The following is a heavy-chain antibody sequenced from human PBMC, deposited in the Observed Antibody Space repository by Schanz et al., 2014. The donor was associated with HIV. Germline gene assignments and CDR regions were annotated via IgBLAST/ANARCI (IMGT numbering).Heavy chain of an antibody. CDR3: AKGQRGIVRGDIDY. CDR2: ISYDGSNK. V-gene: IGHV3-30*18. D-gene: IGHD3-10*01. Sequence: QVQLVESGGGVVQPGGSLRLTCAASGFTFSNGWMSWVRQAPGKGLEWVAVISYDGSNKYYADSVKGRFTISRDNSKNTLYVQMNSLRAEDTAVYYCAKGQRGIVRGDIDYWGQGTLVTVSS. J-gene: IGHJ4*02. CDR1: GFTFSNGW.